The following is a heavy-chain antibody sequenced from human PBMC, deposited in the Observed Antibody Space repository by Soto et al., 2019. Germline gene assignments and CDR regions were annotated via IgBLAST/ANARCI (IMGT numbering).Heavy chain of an antibody. V-gene: IGHV4-59*01. CDR2: IYYTGIT. CDR1: GGSINNYY. CDR3: ARVSRHSQTITRALPSWYFDL. J-gene: IGHJ2*01. Sequence: QVQLQESGPGLVKPSETPSLTCTVAGGSINNYYWSWIRQPPGKGLEWIGYIYYTGITNYNPSLKSRVPGSVDTSKYQFSLKLSPVTAADTAVYYCARVSRHSQTITRALPSWYFDLWGRGTLVTVSS. D-gene: IGHD1-20*01.